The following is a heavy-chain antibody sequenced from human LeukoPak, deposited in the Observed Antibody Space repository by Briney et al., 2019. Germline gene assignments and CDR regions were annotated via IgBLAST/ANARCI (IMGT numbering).Heavy chain of an antibody. CDR3: ARDTGLGETKNWFDP. D-gene: IGHD3-16*01. J-gene: IGHJ5*02. CDR2: INPNRGVT. Sequence: ASVKVSCKASGYTFTDYYIHWVRQAPGQGREWMGWINPNRGVTNFAQKFQGRVTMTRDTSISTAYMELSSLRSDDTAVYYCARDTGLGETKNWFDPWGQGTLVTVSS. CDR1: GYTFTDYY. V-gene: IGHV1-2*02.